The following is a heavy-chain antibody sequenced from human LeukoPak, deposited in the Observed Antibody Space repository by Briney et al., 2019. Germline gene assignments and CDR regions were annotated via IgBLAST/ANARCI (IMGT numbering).Heavy chain of an antibody. Sequence: PGRSLRLSCAASGFTFSSYAMYWVRQAPGKGLEWVAVISYDGSNKYYADSVKGRFTISRDNSKNTLYLQMNSLRAEDTAVYYCARDPFGSGSQSIRRYYYGMDVWGQGTTVTVSS. CDR3: ARDPFGSGSQSIRRYYYGMDV. V-gene: IGHV3-30*14. CDR1: GFTFSSYA. D-gene: IGHD3-10*01. J-gene: IGHJ6*02. CDR2: ISYDGSNK.